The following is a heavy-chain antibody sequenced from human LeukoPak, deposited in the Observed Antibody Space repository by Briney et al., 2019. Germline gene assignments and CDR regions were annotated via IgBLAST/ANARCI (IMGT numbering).Heavy chain of an antibody. CDR3: ARGASGLFHRFNWFDP. CDR2: ISAYNGNT. D-gene: IGHD2-21*01. CDR1: GYTFTSYG. V-gene: IGHV1-18*01. J-gene: IGHJ5*02. Sequence: ASVKVSCKASGYTFTSYGISWVRQAPGQGLEWMGWISAYNGNTNYAQKLQGRVTMTTDTSTSTAYMELRSLRSDDTAVYYCARGASGLFHRFNWFDPWGQGTLVTVSS.